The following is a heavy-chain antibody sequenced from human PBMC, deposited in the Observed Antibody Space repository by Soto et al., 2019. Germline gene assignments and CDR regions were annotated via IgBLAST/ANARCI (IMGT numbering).Heavy chain of an antibody. J-gene: IGHJ4*02. CDR2: IKEDGSVK. CDR1: GFIFSDYW. Sequence: EVQLVESGGGLVQPGGSLRLSCSASGFIFSDYWMSWVRQAPGEGLEWVANIKEDGSVKHYVDSVKGRFTISRDNAKNSLYLQMNNLRAEGTALYYCARKVGDYWGQGTLVTVSS. CDR3: ARKVGDY. D-gene: IGHD1-26*01. V-gene: IGHV3-7*05.